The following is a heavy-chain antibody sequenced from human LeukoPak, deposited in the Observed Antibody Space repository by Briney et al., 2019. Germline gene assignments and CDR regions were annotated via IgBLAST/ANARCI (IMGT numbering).Heavy chain of an antibody. CDR3: TSLWGGIAAAGPEDFDY. CDR2: IRSKANSYAT. CDR1: GFTFSGSA. Sequence: PGGSLRLSCAASGFTFSGSAMHWVRQASGKGLEWVGRIRSKANSYATAYAASMKGRFTISRDDSKNTAYLQMNSLKTEDTAVYYCTSLWGGIAAAGPEDFDYWGQGTLVTVSS. J-gene: IGHJ4*02. D-gene: IGHD6-13*01. V-gene: IGHV3-73*01.